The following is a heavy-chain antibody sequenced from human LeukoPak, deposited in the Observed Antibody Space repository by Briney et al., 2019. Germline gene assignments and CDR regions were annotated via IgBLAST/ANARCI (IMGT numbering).Heavy chain of an antibody. CDR1: GYTFTSYY. V-gene: IGHV1-46*01. Sequence: ASVKVSCKASGYTFTSYYMHWVRQAPGQGLEWMGIINPSGGSASYAQKFQGRVTMTRDTSTSTVYMELSSLRSEDTAVYYCARRGPHDSSGYYYFDYWGQGTLVTVSS. J-gene: IGHJ4*02. CDR2: INPSGGSA. CDR3: ARRGPHDSSGYYYFDY. D-gene: IGHD3-22*01.